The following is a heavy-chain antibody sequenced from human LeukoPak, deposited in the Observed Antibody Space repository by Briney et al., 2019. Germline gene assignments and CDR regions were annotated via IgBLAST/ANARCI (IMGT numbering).Heavy chain of an antibody. CDR1: GFTFSSYS. V-gene: IGHV3-30*18. CDR2: ISYDGSNK. CDR3: AKGQYSSGWYRFDY. Sequence: PGGSLRLSCAASGFTFSSYSMHWVRQAPGKGLEWVAVISYDGSNKYYADSVKGRFTISRDNSKNTLYLQMNSLRAEDTAVYYCAKGQYSSGWYRFDYWGQGTLVTVSS. D-gene: IGHD6-19*01. J-gene: IGHJ4*02.